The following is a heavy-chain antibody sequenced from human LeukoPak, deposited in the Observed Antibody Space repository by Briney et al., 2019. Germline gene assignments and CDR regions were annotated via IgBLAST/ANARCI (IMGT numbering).Heavy chain of an antibody. CDR1: GFTFSRYW. V-gene: IGHV3-7*01. J-gene: IGHJ4*02. CDR2: IKQDGSEK. Sequence: GGSLRLSCAATGFTFSRYWMSWLRQAPGKGLEWVANIKQDGSEKYYVDSVEGRFTISRDNTKNSVFLQMDSLRVEDTAIYYCARADSNSWYELWGQGTLVTVSS. CDR3: ARADSNSWYEL. D-gene: IGHD2/OR15-2a*01.